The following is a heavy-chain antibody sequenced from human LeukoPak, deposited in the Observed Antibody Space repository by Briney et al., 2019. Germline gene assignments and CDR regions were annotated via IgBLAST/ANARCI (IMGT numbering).Heavy chain of an antibody. J-gene: IGHJ5*02. CDR1: GYTFTSYG. CDR2: ISAYNGNT. CDR3: ARDEGYYYDSSGYYWGLFDP. Sequence: ASVKVSCKASGYTFTSYGISWVRQAPGQGLEWMGWISAYNGNTNYAQRLQGRVTMTTDTSTSTAYMELRSLRSDDTAVYYCARDEGYYYDSSGYYWGLFDPWGQGTLVTVSS. D-gene: IGHD3-22*01. V-gene: IGHV1-18*01.